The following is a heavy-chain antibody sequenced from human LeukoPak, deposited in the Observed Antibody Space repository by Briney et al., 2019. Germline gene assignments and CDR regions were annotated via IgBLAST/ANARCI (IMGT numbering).Heavy chain of an antibody. CDR1: GFTFTTYS. Sequence: SGGSLRLSCAASGFTFTTYSMNWVRQAPGKGLEWVSSISSDSSCIFYADSLKGRFTISRDNAKNSLYLQMTSLRAEDTAVYYCARVAFGLYVMDVWGQGTTVTVSS. CDR2: ISSDSSCI. D-gene: IGHD3-16*01. V-gene: IGHV3-21*01. J-gene: IGHJ6*02. CDR3: ARVAFGLYVMDV.